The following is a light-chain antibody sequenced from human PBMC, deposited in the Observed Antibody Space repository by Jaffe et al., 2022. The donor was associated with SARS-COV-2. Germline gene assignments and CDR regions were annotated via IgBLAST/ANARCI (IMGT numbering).Light chain of an antibody. J-gene: IGKJ1*01. V-gene: IGKV1-5*03. Sequence: DIQMTQSPSTLSASVGDTVTITCRATQTIGTWLAWYQHRPGNAPRLLIYRASTLETGVPARFSGSGSGTEFTLTIYGLQADDFATYYCQRYNSYSWTFGQGTKVEIK. CDR1: QTIGTW. CDR2: RAS. CDR3: QRYNSYSWT.